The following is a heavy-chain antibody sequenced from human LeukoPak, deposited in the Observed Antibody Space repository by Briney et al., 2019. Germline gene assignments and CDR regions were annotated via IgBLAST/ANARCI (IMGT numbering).Heavy chain of an antibody. D-gene: IGHD1-26*01. V-gene: IGHV3-23*01. Sequence: GGSLRLSCAASGFTFSSYGMHWVRQAPGKRLEWVSAISGSGGSTYYADSVKGRFTTSRDNSKNTLYLQMHSLRADDTAVYYCATRGATQPPYWGQGTLVTVSS. J-gene: IGHJ4*02. CDR1: GFTFSSYG. CDR3: ATRGATQPPY. CDR2: ISGSGGST.